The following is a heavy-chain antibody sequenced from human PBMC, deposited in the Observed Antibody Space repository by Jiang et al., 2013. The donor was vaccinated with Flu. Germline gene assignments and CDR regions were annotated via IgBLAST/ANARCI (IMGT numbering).Heavy chain of an antibody. J-gene: IGHJ6*02. Sequence: SGSGLVKPSETLSLTCTVSGGSVSSGNYYWSWIRQPPGKGLEWIGYLYNSGSTKYNPSLKSRVTISVDMSQTQISLRLGSVIAADTAMYYCARAGGSGRGYGMDVWGQGTTVTVSS. V-gene: IGHV4-61*01. D-gene: IGHD3-10*01. CDR1: GGSVSSGNYY. CDR3: ARAGGSGRGYGMDV. CDR2: LYNSGST.